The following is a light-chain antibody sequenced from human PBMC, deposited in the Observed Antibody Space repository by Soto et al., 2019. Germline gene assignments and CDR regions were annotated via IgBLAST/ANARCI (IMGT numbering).Light chain of an antibody. CDR1: QSVLYSSNNKNY. Sequence: DAVVTQSPDSLAASLGERATINCKSSQSVLYSSNNKNYLAWYQQKPGQPPKLLIYWSSTRQSGVPDRFSGSGSGTDFTLTISSLQAEDVAVYFCQQYLHTPRTFGQGTNVEIK. CDR3: QQYLHTPRT. J-gene: IGKJ1*01. V-gene: IGKV4-1*01. CDR2: WSS.